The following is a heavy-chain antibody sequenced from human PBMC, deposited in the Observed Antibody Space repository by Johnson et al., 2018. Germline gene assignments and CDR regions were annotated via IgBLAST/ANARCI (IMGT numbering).Heavy chain of an antibody. CDR3: ARQTVTNAFDL. J-gene: IGHJ3*01. CDR2: IYYSGST. V-gene: IGHV4-59*01. Sequence: QVQLVESGPGLVKXSETLSLTCSVSGGSINNFYWSWIRQPPGKGLECIGYIYYSGSTHYNPSLESRVTISVDTSKNQFSLKLTSVTTADTAVYYCARQTVTNAFDLWGQGTMVTVSS. CDR1: GGSINNFY. D-gene: IGHD4-11*01.